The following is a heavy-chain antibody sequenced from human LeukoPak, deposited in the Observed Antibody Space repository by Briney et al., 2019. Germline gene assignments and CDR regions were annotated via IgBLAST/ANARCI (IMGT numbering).Heavy chain of an antibody. Sequence: HSGGSLRLSCAASGFTFSSYWMSRVRQAPGKGLEWVANIKQDGSEKYYVDSVKGRFTISRDNAKNSLYLQMNSLRAEDTAVYYCARDKFYDSSTYYPRFDYWGQGTLVTVSS. V-gene: IGHV3-7*04. CDR3: ARDKFYDSSTYYPRFDY. J-gene: IGHJ4*02. CDR1: GFTFSSYW. CDR2: IKQDGSEK. D-gene: IGHD3-22*01.